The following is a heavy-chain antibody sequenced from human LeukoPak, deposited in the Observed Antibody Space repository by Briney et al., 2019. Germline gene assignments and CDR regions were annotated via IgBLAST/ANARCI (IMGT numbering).Heavy chain of an antibody. J-gene: IGHJ4*02. CDR3: ARLFGGVTTYDY. Sequence: GGSLRLSCAASGFTFGNYWMSWVRQAPGGGLQWVASMKGDGSHIYYVDSVKGRFIISRDNARNSLYLQMSGLRVEDTAIYYCARLFGGVTTYDYWGQGAQVTVSS. CDR2: MKGDGSHI. D-gene: IGHD2-8*02. CDR1: GFTFGNYW. V-gene: IGHV3-7*01.